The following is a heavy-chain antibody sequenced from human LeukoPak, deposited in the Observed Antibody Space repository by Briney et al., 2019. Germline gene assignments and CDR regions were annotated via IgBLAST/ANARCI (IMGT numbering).Heavy chain of an antibody. D-gene: IGHD2-21*02. V-gene: IGHV4-34*01. CDR1: GGSLSYYY. J-gene: IGHJ4*02. Sequence: PSETLSLTCAVYGGSLSYYYWSWIRQPPEKGLEWIGEINRSGSTNYNPSLKSRVTISVDTSKNQFSLKLSSVTAADTAVYYCARVGFYCDADCYVDYWGQGTLVTVSS. CDR2: INRSGST. CDR3: ARVGFYCDADCYVDY.